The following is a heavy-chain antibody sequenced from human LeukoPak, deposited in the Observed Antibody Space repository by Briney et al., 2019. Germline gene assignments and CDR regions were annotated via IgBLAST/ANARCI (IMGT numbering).Heavy chain of an antibody. CDR3: ARDRLWFGDLNWFDP. Sequence: SETLSLTCTVSAYSISSGYYWAWIRQPPGKGLEWIGSVYHSESTYYNPSLKSRVTISVDTSKNHFSLKLSSVTAADTAVYYCARDRLWFGDLNWFDPWGQGTLVTVSS. D-gene: IGHD3-10*01. V-gene: IGHV4-38-2*02. CDR2: VYHSEST. J-gene: IGHJ5*02. CDR1: AYSISSGYY.